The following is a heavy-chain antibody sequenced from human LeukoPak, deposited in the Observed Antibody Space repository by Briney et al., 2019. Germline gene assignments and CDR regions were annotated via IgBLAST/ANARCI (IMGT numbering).Heavy chain of an antibody. V-gene: IGHV3-20*04. CDR1: GFTFDDYG. J-gene: IGHJ5*02. CDR2: INWKGGST. D-gene: IGHD3-22*01. Sequence: GGALRLSCAASGFTFDDYGMSWVRQAPGKGLEWVSEINWKGGSTGYADSVKGRFTSSRDNAKNSLYLQMNSLRAEDKALYYCAKDIRRDYYDRSGYYHQGWFDPWGQGTLVTVSS. CDR3: AKDIRRDYYDRSGYYHQGWFDP.